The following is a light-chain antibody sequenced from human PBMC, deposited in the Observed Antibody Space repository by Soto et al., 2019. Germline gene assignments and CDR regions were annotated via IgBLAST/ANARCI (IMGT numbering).Light chain of an antibody. J-gene: IGKJ3*01. V-gene: IGKV3-11*01. Sequence: EIVLTQSPATLSLSPGERATLSCRASQSVSSYLAWYQQQPGQAPGLLIYDASNRATGIPARFSGSGSRTHFPLPIGSVVPEHLAVYYCQQRSNWPPAFGPGTKVDI. CDR3: QQRSNWPPA. CDR2: DAS. CDR1: QSVSSY.